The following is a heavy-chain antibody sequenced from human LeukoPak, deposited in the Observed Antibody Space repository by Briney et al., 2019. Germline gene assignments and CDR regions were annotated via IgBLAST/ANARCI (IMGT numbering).Heavy chain of an antibody. CDR1: GYTFTSYY. D-gene: IGHD3-22*01. Sequence: AASVKVSCKASGYTFTSYYMHWVRQAPGQGLEWMGIINPSGGSTSYAQKFQGRVTMTRDTSTSTVYVELSSLRSEDTAVYYCARVGAWLDYYDSSGYPGAFDIWGQGTMVTVSS. CDR3: ARVGAWLDYYDSSGYPGAFDI. CDR2: INPSGGST. J-gene: IGHJ3*02. V-gene: IGHV1-46*01.